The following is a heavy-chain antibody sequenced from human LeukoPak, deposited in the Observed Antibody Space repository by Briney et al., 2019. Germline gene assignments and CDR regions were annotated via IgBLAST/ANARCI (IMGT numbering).Heavy chain of an antibody. CDR2: IKQDGSEK. J-gene: IGHJ6*03. V-gene: IGHV3-7*01. D-gene: IGHD6-13*01. CDR1: GLTFSSYW. CDR3: AREGAAAGTLDYYYMDV. Sequence: GGSLRLSCAASGLTFSSYWMSWVRQAPGKGLEWVANIKQDGSEKYYVDSVKGRFTISRDNAKNSLYLQMNSLRAEDTAVYYCAREGAAAGTLDYYYMDVWGKGTTVTVSS.